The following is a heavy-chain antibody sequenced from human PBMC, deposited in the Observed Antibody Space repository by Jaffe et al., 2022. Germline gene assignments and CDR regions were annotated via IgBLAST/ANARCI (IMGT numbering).Heavy chain of an antibody. D-gene: IGHD3-16*01. CDR3: ASSTGPEYYFDY. Sequence: EVQLVESGGALVQPGGSLRLSCAVSTFTFNSYEMNWVRQAPGKGLEWVAFISSRGNVIYYSDSVRGRFTISRDNAKKSLYLQMNGLKVEDTGLYYCASSTGPEYYFDYWGQGTLVTVSS. V-gene: IGHV3-48*03. J-gene: IGHJ4*02. CDR1: TFTFNSYE. CDR2: ISSRGNVI.